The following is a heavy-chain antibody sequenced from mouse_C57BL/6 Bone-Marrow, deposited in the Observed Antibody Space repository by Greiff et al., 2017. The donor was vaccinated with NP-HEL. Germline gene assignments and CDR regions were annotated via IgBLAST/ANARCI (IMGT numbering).Heavy chain of an antibody. CDR3: ARLGDSSGYWFAY. Sequence: VQLKESGPVLVKPGASVKMSCKASGYTFTDYYMNWVKQSHGKSLEWIGVINPYNGGTSYNQKFKGKATLTVDKSSSTAYMELNSLTSEDSAVYYCARLGDSSGYWFAYWGQGTLVTVSA. CDR2: INPYNGGT. D-gene: IGHD3-2*01. CDR1: GYTFTDYY. J-gene: IGHJ3*01. V-gene: IGHV1-19*01.